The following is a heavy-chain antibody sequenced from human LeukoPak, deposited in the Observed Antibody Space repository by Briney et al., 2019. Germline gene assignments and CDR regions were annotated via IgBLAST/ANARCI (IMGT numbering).Heavy chain of an antibody. CDR1: GYTFTSYA. Sequence: ASVKVSCKASGYTFTSYAMHWARQAPGQRLEWMGLINAGNGNTKYSQKFQGRVTITRDTSASTAYMELSSLRSEDTAVYYCAKDIVVVPAAIFGGMDVWGQGTTVTVSS. CDR3: AKDIVVVPAAIFGGMDV. CDR2: INAGNGNT. D-gene: IGHD2-2*02. V-gene: IGHV1-3*01. J-gene: IGHJ6*02.